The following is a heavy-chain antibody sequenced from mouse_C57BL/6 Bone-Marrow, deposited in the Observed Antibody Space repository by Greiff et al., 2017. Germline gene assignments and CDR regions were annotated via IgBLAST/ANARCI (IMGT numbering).Heavy chain of an antibody. V-gene: IGHV1-50*01. CDR1: GYTFTSYW. CDR2: IDPSDSYT. CDR3: ATQPCMDY. D-gene: IGHD6-1*01. Sequence: QVQLKQPGAELVKPGASVKLSCKASGYTFTSYWMQWVKQRPGQGLEWIGEIDPSDSYTNYNQKFKGKATLTVDTSASTAYMQLSSLTSEDSAVYYCATQPCMDYWGQGTSVTGSS. J-gene: IGHJ4*01.